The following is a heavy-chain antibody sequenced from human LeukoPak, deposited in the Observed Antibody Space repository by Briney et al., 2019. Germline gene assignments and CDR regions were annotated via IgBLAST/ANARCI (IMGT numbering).Heavy chain of an antibody. CDR1: GFTFDDYG. V-gene: IGHV3-20*04. CDR2: INWNGGSA. D-gene: IGHD1-26*01. Sequence: GGSLRLSCAASGFTFDDYGMSWVRQAPGKGLEWVSGINWNGGSAGYADSVKGRFTISRDNAKNSLYLQMNSLRAEDTAFYYCARDGPYSGSYYFDCWGQGTLVTVSS. CDR3: ARDGPYSGSYYFDC. J-gene: IGHJ4*02.